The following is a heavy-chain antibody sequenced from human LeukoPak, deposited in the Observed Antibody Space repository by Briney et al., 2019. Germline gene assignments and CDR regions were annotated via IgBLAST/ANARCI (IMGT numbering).Heavy chain of an antibody. CDR3: ARDRDYYDSSGLGYFDY. D-gene: IGHD3-22*01. J-gene: IGHJ4*02. Sequence: GSLRLSCAASGFTVSSNYMSWVRQAPGKGLEWVSVIYSGGSTYYADSVKGRFTISRDNSKNTLYLQMNSLRAEDTAVYYCARDRDYYDSSGLGYFDYWGQGTLVTVSS. V-gene: IGHV3-53*01. CDR1: GFTVSSNY. CDR2: IYSGGST.